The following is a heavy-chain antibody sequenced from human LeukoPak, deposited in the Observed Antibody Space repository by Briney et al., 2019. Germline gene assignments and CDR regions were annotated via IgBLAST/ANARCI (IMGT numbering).Heavy chain of an antibody. Sequence: SETLSLTCTVSGGSITSNHWSWVRQPPGKGLEWIGQVHHSGGTSYNPSLRSRVTISIDRSKNQFSLKLSSVTAADTAVYYCARETRYCSGGSCYSGMDVWGQGTTVTVSS. J-gene: IGHJ6*02. CDR1: GGSITSNH. D-gene: IGHD2-15*01. CDR3: ARETRYCSGGSCYSGMDV. CDR2: VHHSGGT. V-gene: IGHV4-4*02.